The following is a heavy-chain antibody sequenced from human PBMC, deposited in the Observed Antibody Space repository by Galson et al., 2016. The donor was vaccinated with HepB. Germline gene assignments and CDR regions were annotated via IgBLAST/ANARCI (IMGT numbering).Heavy chain of an antibody. D-gene: IGHD3-10*01. CDR3: TSTPRTYGSGPLLDY. CDR1: GFSFSDHN. V-gene: IGHV3-72*01. CDR2: SRSKANSYAT. Sequence: SLRLSCADSGFSFSDHNMDWVRQAPGKGLEWVGRSRSKANSYATHYAASVKRRFTISRDFSKNSVFLQTSSLNIEDTAVYYCTSTPRTYGSGPLLDYWGQGTLVTVSP. J-gene: IGHJ4*02.